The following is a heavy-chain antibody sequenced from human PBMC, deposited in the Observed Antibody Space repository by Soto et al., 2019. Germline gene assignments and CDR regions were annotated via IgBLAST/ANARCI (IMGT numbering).Heavy chain of an antibody. CDR3: ARSFGYSYGYGEYDY. CDR1: GGSFRGYY. Sequence: SETLSLTCAVYGGSFRGYYWSWIRQPPGKGLEWIGEINHSGSTNYNPSLKSRVTISVDTSKNQFSLKLSSVTAADTAVYYCARSFGYSYGYGEYDYWGQGTLVTVSS. D-gene: IGHD5-18*01. J-gene: IGHJ4*02. V-gene: IGHV4-34*01. CDR2: INHSGST.